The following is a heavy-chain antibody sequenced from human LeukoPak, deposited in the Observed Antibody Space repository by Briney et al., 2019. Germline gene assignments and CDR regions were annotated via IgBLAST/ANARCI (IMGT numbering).Heavy chain of an antibody. D-gene: IGHD3-22*01. CDR3: ASVAENSSGYSY. CDR1: GYTFTDYD. J-gene: IGHJ4*02. Sequence: ASVKVSCKASGYTFTDYDINWVRQAPGQGLEWMGWSIPVFGSANYARKFQGAVTMTTDESTRTAYLELSSLRSDDTAVYYCASVAENSSGYSYWGQGTLVTVSS. CDR2: SIPVFGSA. V-gene: IGHV1-69*05.